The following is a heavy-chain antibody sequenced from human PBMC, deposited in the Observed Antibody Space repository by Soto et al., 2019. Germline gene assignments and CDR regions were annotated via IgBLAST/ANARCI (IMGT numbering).Heavy chain of an antibody. CDR2: ISGSGGST. CDR1: GFTFSSYA. D-gene: IGHD2-21*02. CDR3: AKPIKSRAELVTATNYYYYYGMDV. J-gene: IGHJ6*02. V-gene: IGHV3-23*01. Sequence: PGGSLRLSCAASGFTFSSYAMSWVRQAPGKGLEWVSAISGSGGSTYYADSVKGRFTISRDNSKNTLYLQMNSLRAEDTAVYYCAKPIKSRAELVTATNYYYYYGMDVWGQGTTVTVSS.